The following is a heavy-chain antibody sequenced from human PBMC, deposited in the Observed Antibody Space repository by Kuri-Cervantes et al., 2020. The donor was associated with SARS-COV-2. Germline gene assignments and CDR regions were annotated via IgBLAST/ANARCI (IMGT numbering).Heavy chain of an antibody. V-gene: IGHV3-23*01. Sequence: GESLKISCTVSGGSISSSSYYWGWIRQPPGKGLEWVSAISGSGGSTYYADSVKGRFTISRDIAKNSLYLQMNSLRAEDTAVYYCAILGIAAAERRNWFDPWGQGTLVTVSS. D-gene: IGHD6-13*01. CDR1: GGSISSSSYY. J-gene: IGHJ5*02. CDR3: AILGIAAAERRNWFDP. CDR2: ISGSGGST.